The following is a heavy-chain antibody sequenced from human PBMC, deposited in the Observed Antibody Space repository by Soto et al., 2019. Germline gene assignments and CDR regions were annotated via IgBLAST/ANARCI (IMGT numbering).Heavy chain of an antibody. CDR2: IHYSGST. CDR1: GGSISGYY. Sequence: SETLSLTCTVSGGSISGYYWIWVRQPPGKGLELTGHIHYSGSTYYNPSLRSRVTISLDTSKNQFSLKLSSLTAADTAVYYCARLAAVGEFDYWGQGILVTVSS. CDR3: ARLAAVGEFDY. D-gene: IGHD1-26*01. J-gene: IGHJ4*02. V-gene: IGHV4-59*08.